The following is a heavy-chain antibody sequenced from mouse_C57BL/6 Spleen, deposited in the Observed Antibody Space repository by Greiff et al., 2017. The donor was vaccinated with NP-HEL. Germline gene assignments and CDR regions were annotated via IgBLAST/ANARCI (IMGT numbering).Heavy chain of an antibody. CDR1: GYTFTDYY. Sequence: VQLQQSGPELVKPGASVKISCKASGYTFTDYYMNWVKQSHGKSLEWIGEIYPRSGNTYYNEKFKGKATLTADKSSSTAYMELRSLTSEDSAVYFCARDYYGSSNYFDYWGQGTTLTVSS. CDR2: IYPRSGNT. CDR3: ARDYYGSSNYFDY. D-gene: IGHD1-1*01. V-gene: IGHV1-83*01. J-gene: IGHJ2*01.